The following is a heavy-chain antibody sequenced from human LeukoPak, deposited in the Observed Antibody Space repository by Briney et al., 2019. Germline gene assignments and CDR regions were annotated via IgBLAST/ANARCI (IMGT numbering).Heavy chain of an antibody. V-gene: IGHV3-48*01. Sequence: GGSLRLSCAASGFTFSSYSMNWVRQAPGKGLEWVSYISSSSSTIYYADSVKGRFTISRDNSKNTLYLQMNSLRAEDTAVYYCAKDQSTMVRGVVDYWGQGTLVTVSS. D-gene: IGHD3-10*01. J-gene: IGHJ4*02. CDR3: AKDQSTMVRGVVDY. CDR2: ISSSSSTI. CDR1: GFTFSSYS.